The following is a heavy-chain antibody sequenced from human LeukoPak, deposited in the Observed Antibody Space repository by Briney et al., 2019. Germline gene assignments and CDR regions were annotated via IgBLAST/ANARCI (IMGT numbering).Heavy chain of an antibody. CDR3: ARAQRYYYDSSGYYPDY. CDR2: IYSGGST. V-gene: IGHV3-66*02. CDR1: GFTVSSNY. J-gene: IGHJ4*02. D-gene: IGHD3-22*01. Sequence: GGSLRLSCAASGFTVSSNYLSSVRQAPGKGLEWVSVIYSGGSTYYADSVKGRFTISRGNSKNALYLQMNSLRAEDTAVYYCARAQRYYYDSSGYYPDYWGQGTLVTVSS.